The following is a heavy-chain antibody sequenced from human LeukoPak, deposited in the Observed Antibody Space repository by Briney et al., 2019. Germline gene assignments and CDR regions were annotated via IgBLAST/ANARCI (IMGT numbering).Heavy chain of an antibody. CDR2: ISPNSGDT. CDR3: VRESLAADFHY. V-gene: IGHV1-2*04. D-gene: IGHD6-13*01. Sequence: ASVKVSCKASGYTFTGYYIHWVRQAPGQGLEWMGWISPNSGDTNYAQKFQGWVTMTRDTSITTVYMELSRLRSDDTAVYYCVRESLAADFHYWGQGTLVTVPS. CDR1: GYTFTGYY. J-gene: IGHJ4*02.